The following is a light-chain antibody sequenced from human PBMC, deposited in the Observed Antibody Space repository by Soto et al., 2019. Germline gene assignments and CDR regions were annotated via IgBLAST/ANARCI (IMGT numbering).Light chain of an antibody. CDR1: QSLTNN. CDR2: DAP. Sequence: EIVLTQSPATLSLSPGDRATLSCRASQSLTNNLVWYQQKAGQAPRLLIYDAPNRAAGIPARFSGSGSGTDFTLTISSLEPEDSAVYYCQQRINWPLTFGGGTKVEIK. CDR3: QQRINWPLT. V-gene: IGKV3-11*01. J-gene: IGKJ4*01.